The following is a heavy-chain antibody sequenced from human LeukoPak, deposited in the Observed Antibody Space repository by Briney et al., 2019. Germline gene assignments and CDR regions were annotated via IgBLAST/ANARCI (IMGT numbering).Heavy chain of an antibody. Sequence: SETLSLTCAVSGGSFRGYYWSCIRQPPGTGGEWMGEINHSGSTNYNTSLQSRVTISVDTSKNQFSLMLISVTAADTAVYYGARVPGPNTIFGVVIMRYYYYYMDVWGKGTTVTASS. CDR2: INHSGST. CDR1: GGSFRGYY. V-gene: IGHV4-34*01. CDR3: ARVPGPNTIFGVVIMRYYYYYMDV. D-gene: IGHD3-3*01. J-gene: IGHJ6*03.